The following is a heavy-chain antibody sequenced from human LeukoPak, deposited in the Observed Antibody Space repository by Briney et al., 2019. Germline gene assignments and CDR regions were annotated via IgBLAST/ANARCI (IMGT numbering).Heavy chain of an antibody. CDR1: GCTFDDYA. V-gene: IGHV3-9*01. CDR3: AKARYYGSGSDTFDY. J-gene: IGHJ4*02. CDR2: ISWNSGSI. D-gene: IGHD3-10*01. Sequence: GGSLRLSCAASGCTFDDYAMHWVRQAPGKGLEWVSGISWNSGSIGYADSVKGRFTISRDNAKNSLYLQMNSLRAEDTALYYCAKARYYGSGSDTFDYWGQGTLVTVSS.